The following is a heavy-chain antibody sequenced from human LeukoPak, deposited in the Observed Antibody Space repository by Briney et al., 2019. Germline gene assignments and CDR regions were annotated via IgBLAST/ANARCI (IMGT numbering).Heavy chain of an antibody. CDR3: ARDVWFDP. J-gene: IGHJ5*02. CDR2: ISSGGSTI. Sequence: GGSLRLSCAASGFTFSSHEMNWVRQPPGKGLEWVPYISSGGSTIYYADSVKGRFTVSRDNAKNSLYLQMNSLRAEDTALYYCARDVWFDPWGQGTLVTVSS. CDR1: GFTFSSHE. V-gene: IGHV3-48*03.